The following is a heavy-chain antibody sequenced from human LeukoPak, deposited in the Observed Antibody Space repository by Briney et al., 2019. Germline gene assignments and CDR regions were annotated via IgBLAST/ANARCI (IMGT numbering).Heavy chain of an antibody. CDR2: IYYTGST. Sequence: SETLSLTCTVSGGSINGYYWSWLRQPPGKGLEWIGHIYYTGSTNYNPSLRSRLTISLDTSTSQFSLRLSSVTAADTAVYYCARHKPTGSYPLELWGQGTLVTVSS. CDR3: ARHKPTGSYPLEL. CDR1: GGSINGYY. V-gene: IGHV4-59*08. J-gene: IGHJ4*02. D-gene: IGHD3-10*01.